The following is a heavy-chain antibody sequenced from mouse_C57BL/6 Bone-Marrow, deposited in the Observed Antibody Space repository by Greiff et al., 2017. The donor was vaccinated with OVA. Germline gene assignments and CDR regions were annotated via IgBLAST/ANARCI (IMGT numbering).Heavy chain of an antibody. CDR1: GYAFSSSW. D-gene: IGHD2-2*01. Sequence: QVQLQQSGPELVKPGASVKISCKASGYAFSSSWMNWVKQRPGKGLEWIGRIYPGDGDTNYNGKFKGKATLTADKSSSTAYMQLSSLTSEDSAVYYCTTDGYDRFAYWGQGTLVTVSA. CDR2: IYPGDGDT. V-gene: IGHV1-82*01. CDR3: TTDGYDRFAY. J-gene: IGHJ3*01.